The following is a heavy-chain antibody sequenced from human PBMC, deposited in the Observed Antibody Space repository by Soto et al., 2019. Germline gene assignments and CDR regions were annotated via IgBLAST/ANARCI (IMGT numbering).Heavy chain of an antibody. CDR1: GGSISRSSYY. CDR2: IYDSGST. V-gene: IGHV4-61*01. D-gene: IGHD6-6*01. Sequence: PSETLSLTCTVSGGSISRSSYYWSWIRQPPGKGLEWIGYIYDSGSTNYNPSLKSRVTISVDTSKNQFSLKLTSVTAADTAVYYCAAPPRYWGQGTLVTVSS. J-gene: IGHJ4*02. CDR3: AAPPRY.